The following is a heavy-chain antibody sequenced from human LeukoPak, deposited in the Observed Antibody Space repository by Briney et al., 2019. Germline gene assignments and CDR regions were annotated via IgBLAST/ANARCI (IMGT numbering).Heavy chain of an antibody. V-gene: IGHV1-8*02. CDR3: ARGFGGYYDSSGYLTPYYYYGMDV. Sequence: ASVKVSCKASGYTFTSYGISWVRQAPGQGLEWMGWISAYNGNTGYAQRFQGRVTMTRNTSVSTAYMELSSLRSEDTAVYYCARGFGGYYDSSGYLTPYYYYGMDVWGQGTTVTVSS. CDR2: ISAYNGNT. CDR1: GYTFTSYG. J-gene: IGHJ6*02. D-gene: IGHD3-22*01.